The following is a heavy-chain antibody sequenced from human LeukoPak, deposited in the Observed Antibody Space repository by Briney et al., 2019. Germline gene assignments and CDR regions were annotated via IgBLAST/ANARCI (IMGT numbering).Heavy chain of an antibody. CDR1: GGSISSDSYY. Sequence: SETLSLTCTVSGGSISSDSYYWGWIRQPPGKGLQWIGCIYYSGSTYYNPSLKSRVTISVDTSKNQFSLKLNSVTAADTAVFYCAANSADYNTLGSSYKVWGQGTLVTVSS. CDR2: IYYSGST. D-gene: IGHD3-10*01. V-gene: IGHV4-39*01. CDR3: AANSADYNTLGSSYKV. J-gene: IGHJ4*02.